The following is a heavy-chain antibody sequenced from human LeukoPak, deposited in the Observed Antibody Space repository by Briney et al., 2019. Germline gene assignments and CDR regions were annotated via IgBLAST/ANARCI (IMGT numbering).Heavy chain of an antibody. Sequence: GGSLRLSCAASGFTFDDYAMHWVRQAPGKGLEWVSGISWNSGSIGYADSVKGRFTISRDNAKNSRYLQMNSLRAEDTALYYCARGALYSYFYMDVWGKGTTVTVSS. CDR2: ISWNSGSI. D-gene: IGHD4-11*01. CDR3: ARGALYSYFYMDV. V-gene: IGHV3-9*01. CDR1: GFTFDDYA. J-gene: IGHJ6*03.